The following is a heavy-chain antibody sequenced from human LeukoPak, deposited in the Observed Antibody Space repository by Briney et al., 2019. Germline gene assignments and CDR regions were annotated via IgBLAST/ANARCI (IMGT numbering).Heavy chain of an antibody. J-gene: IGHJ5*02. V-gene: IGHV3-48*01. CDR1: GFTFSSYS. CDR3: AKDRDDYGDYGRFDP. Sequence: PGGSLRLSCAASGFTFSSYSMNWVRQAPGKGLEWVSYISSSSSTIYYADSVKGRFTISRDNAKNSLYLQMNSLRAEDTAVYYCAKDRDDYGDYGRFDPWGQGTLVTVSS. D-gene: IGHD4-17*01. CDR2: ISSSSSTI.